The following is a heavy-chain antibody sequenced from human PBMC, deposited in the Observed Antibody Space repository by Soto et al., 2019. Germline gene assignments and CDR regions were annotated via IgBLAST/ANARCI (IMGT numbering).Heavy chain of an antibody. Sequence: PVVSLRLSCAASGFTFSSYAMSWVRQAPGKGLEWVSAISGSGGSTYYADSVKGRFTISRDNSKNTLYLQMNSLRAEDTAVYYCAKDYYGSGRHYYGMDVWGQGATVTVSS. V-gene: IGHV3-23*01. CDR1: GFTFSSYA. J-gene: IGHJ6*02. D-gene: IGHD3-10*01. CDR2: ISGSGGST. CDR3: AKDYYGSGRHYYGMDV.